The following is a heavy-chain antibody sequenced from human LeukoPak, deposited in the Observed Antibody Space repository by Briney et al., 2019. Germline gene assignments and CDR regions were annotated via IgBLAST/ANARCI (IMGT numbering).Heavy chain of an antibody. D-gene: IGHD6-19*01. Sequence: PGGSLTLSCAVSGFPFSIYEMNWVRQAPGKGLEWVSNIGSSGTTIYYADSVKGRFSISRDNAKSSLYLQMNSLRVEDTAVYYCALLAVASDFDYRGQGALVTVSS. CDR3: ALLAVASDFDY. CDR2: IGSSGTTI. J-gene: IGHJ4*02. CDR1: GFPFSIYE. V-gene: IGHV3-48*03.